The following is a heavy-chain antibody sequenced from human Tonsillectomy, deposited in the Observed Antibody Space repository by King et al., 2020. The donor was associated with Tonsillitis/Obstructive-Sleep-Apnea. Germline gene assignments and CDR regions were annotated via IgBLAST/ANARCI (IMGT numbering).Heavy chain of an antibody. J-gene: IGHJ6*02. CDR2: INHSGST. Sequence: VQLQQWGAGLLKPSETLSLTCAVYGGSFSGYYWSWIRQPPGKGLEWIGEINHSGSTNYNPSLKSRVTISVDTSKNQFSLKLSSVTAADTAVYYCARGVTALYYYGMDVWGQGTTVTVSS. CDR1: GGSFSGYY. V-gene: IGHV4-34*01. D-gene: IGHD2-21*02. CDR3: ARGVTALYYYGMDV.